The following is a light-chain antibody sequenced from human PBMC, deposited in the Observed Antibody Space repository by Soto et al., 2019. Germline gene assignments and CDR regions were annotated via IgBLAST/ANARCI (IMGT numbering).Light chain of an antibody. CDR3: CSYAGSSTYV. CDR1: SSDVGSYNL. CDR2: EGS. V-gene: IGLV2-23*01. Sequence: SGRTEPASVSGSPGGSITISCTGTSSDVGSYNLVSWYQQHPGKAPKLMIYEGSKRPSGVSNRFSGSKSGNTASLTISGLQAEDEADYYCCSYAGSSTYVFGTGTKVTV. J-gene: IGLJ1*01.